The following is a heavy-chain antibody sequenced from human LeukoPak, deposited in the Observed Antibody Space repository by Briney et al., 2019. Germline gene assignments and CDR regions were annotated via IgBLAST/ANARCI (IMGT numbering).Heavy chain of an antibody. Sequence: SQTLSLTCTVSGGSISSGDYYWSWIRQPPGKGLEWIGYIYYSGSTYYNPSLKSRVTISVDTSKNQFSLKLSSVTAADTAVYYCARGGREYGGKQYYYYYGMDVWGQGTTVTVSS. CDR2: IYYSGST. V-gene: IGHV4-30-4*01. J-gene: IGHJ6*02. D-gene: IGHD4-23*01. CDR3: ARGGREYGGKQYYYYYGMDV. CDR1: GGSISSGDYY.